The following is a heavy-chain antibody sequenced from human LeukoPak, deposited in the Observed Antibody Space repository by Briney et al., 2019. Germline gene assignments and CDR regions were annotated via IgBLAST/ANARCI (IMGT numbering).Heavy chain of an antibody. D-gene: IGHD6-6*01. J-gene: IGHJ6*02. CDR2: ISWNSGSI. CDR3: AKGIAARLYYYGMDV. CDR1: GFTFSSYS. V-gene: IGHV3-9*01. Sequence: GGSLRLSCAASGFTFSSYSMNWVRQAPGKGLEWVSGISWNSGSIGYADSVKGRFTISRDNAKNSLYLQMNSLRAEDTALYYCAKGIAARLYYYGMDVWGQGTTVTVSS.